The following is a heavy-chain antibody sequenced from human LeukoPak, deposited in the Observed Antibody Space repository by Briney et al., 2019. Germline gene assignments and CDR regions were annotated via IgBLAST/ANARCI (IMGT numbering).Heavy chain of an antibody. CDR2: IKQDGSEK. CDR3: ASYYASSGYFDAFDI. CDR1: GFTFSSYW. Sequence: GGSLGLSCAASGFTFSSYWMSWVRQAPGKGLEWVANIKQDGSEKYYVDSVKGRFTISRDNAKNSLYLQMNSLRAEDTAVYYCASYYASSGYFDAFDIWGQGTMVTVSS. D-gene: IGHD3-22*01. V-gene: IGHV3-7*05. J-gene: IGHJ3*02.